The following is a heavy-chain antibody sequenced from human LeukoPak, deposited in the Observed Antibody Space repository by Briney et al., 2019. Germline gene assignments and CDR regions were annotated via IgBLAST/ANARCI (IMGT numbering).Heavy chain of an antibody. CDR1: GGSISSYY. CDR3: AREWSEEVDDPINMDV. Sequence: SETLSLTCSVSGGSISSYYWSWIRQPPGKGLEWIGYFYYNGITNYNPSLKSRVTISVDTSKNQFSLKLSSVTAADTAVYYCAREWSEEVDDPINMDVWGKGTTVTVSS. J-gene: IGHJ6*03. V-gene: IGHV4-59*12. CDR2: FYYNGIT. D-gene: IGHD1-1*01.